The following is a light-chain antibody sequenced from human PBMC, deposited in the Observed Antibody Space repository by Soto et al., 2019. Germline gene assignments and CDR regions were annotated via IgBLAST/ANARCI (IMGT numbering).Light chain of an antibody. Sequence: EIVMTQSPATLSVSPGERATLSCRASQSVSSNLAWFQQKPGQAPRLLIYGASIRATAFPARFSGGGSGTEFTLTISSLHSEDFAVYFCQQYNDWRVTFGQGTKVEIK. J-gene: IGKJ1*01. V-gene: IGKV3-15*01. CDR2: GAS. CDR3: QQYNDWRVT. CDR1: QSVSSN.